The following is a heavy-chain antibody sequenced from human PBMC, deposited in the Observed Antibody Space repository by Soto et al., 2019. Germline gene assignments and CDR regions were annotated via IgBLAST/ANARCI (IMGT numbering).Heavy chain of an antibody. CDR1: GYTFTSYY. D-gene: IGHD3-10*01. Sequence: ASVKVSCKASGYTFTSYYMHWVRQAPGQGLGWMGIINPSGGSTSYAQKFQGRVTMTRDTSTSTVYMELSSLRSEDTAVYYCAREAPRITMVRGVTFDAFDIWGQGTMVTVSS. J-gene: IGHJ3*02. CDR3: AREAPRITMVRGVTFDAFDI. V-gene: IGHV1-46*01. CDR2: INPSGGST.